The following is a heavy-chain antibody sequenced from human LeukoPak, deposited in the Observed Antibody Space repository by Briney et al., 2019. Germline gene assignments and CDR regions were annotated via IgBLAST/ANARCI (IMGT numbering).Heavy chain of an antibody. J-gene: IGHJ4*02. D-gene: IGHD3-3*01. Sequence: GGSLRLSCAASGFTFSIDSMNWVRQAPGGGLEWISYINSGVGTTYYADSVKGRFTISRDNAKNSLYLQMNSLRAEDTAVYYCTKEVRFQIDYWGQGTLVTVSA. V-gene: IGHV3-48*01. CDR1: GFTFSIDS. CDR2: INSGVGTT. CDR3: TKEVRFQIDY.